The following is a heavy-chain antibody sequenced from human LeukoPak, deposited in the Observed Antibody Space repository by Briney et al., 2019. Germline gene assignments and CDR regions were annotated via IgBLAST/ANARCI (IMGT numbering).Heavy chain of an antibody. CDR1: GYTFTGNY. V-gene: IGHV1-2*02. Sequence: ASVKVSCKASGYTFTGNYMHWVRQAPGQGLEWMGWINPNSGGTNFAQQFQGRVTMTRDTSISTAYMELSRLRSDDTAVYYCARGELRFLEWWGQGTLVTVSS. CDR3: ARGELRFLEW. CDR2: INPNSGGT. J-gene: IGHJ4*02. D-gene: IGHD3-3*01.